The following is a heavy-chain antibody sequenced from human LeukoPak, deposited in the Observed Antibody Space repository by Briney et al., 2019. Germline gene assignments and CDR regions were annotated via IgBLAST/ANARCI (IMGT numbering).Heavy chain of an antibody. V-gene: IGHV4-31*03. CDR1: GGSISSGGYY. Sequence: TLSLTCTVSGGSISSGGYYWSWIRQHPGKGLEWIGYIYYSGSTYYNPSLKSRVTISVDTSKNQFSLKLSSVTAADTAVYYCAREASAPGGLSSSPRRSSWWYNFDYWGQGTLVTVSS. CDR2: IYYSGST. J-gene: IGHJ4*02. D-gene: IGHD6-13*01. CDR3: AREASAPGGLSSSPRRSSWWYNFDY.